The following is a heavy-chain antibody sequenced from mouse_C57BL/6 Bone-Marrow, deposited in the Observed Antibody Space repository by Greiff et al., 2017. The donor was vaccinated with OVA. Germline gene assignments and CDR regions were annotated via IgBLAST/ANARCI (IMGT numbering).Heavy chain of an antibody. CDR3: TRDDWDEDYFDY. CDR2: IDPETGGT. CDR1: GYTFTDYE. D-gene: IGHD4-1*01. V-gene: IGHV1-15*01. Sequence: VKLMESGAELVRPGASVTLSCKASGYTFTDYEMHWVKQTPVHGLEWIGAIDPETGGTAYNQKFKGKAILTADKSSSTAYMELRSLTSEDSAVYYCTRDDWDEDYFDYWGQGTTLTVSS. J-gene: IGHJ2*01.